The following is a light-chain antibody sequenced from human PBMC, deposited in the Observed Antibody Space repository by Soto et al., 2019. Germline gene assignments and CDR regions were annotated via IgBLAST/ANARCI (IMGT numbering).Light chain of an antibody. J-gene: IGKJ1*01. V-gene: IGKV1-39*01. CDR1: QSISRY. CDR2: AAS. Sequence: DIQMTQSPSSLSASVGDRVTIACRASQSISRYLNWYQQKPGKAPKLLTYAASSLQSGVPSRFSGSGSGTDFTLTISSLQPEDSATYYCQQTFSASWTFGQGTKVEI. CDR3: QQTFSASWT.